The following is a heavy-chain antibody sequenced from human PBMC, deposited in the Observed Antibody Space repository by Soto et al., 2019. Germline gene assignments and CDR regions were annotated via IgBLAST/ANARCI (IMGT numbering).Heavy chain of an antibody. Sequence: QVQLQESGPGLVKPSQTLSLTCTVSGGSISSGGYYWSWIRQHPGKGREWIGYVYYSGRTYYNPYLKSRVTISVDTFKNQFSLELRSVTAADTDVYYCARVVVAATHNWFEPWGQGTLVTVSS. V-gene: IGHV4-31*03. J-gene: IGHJ5*02. CDR3: ARVVVAATHNWFEP. CDR2: VYYSGRT. D-gene: IGHD2-15*01. CDR1: GGSISSGGYY.